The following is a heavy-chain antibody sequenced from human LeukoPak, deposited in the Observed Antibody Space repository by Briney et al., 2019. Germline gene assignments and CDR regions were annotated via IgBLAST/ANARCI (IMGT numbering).Heavy chain of an antibody. J-gene: IGHJ3*02. CDR3: ARARKTYSSGWHDHAFDI. D-gene: IGHD6-19*01. Sequence: ASVNVSCKASGYTFTSYYMHWVRQAPGQGLEWMGIINPSGGSTSYAQKFQGRVTMTRDTSTSTVYMELSSLRSEDTAVYYCARARKTYSSGWHDHAFDIWGQGTMVTVSS. V-gene: IGHV1-46*01. CDR1: GYTFTSYY. CDR2: INPSGGST.